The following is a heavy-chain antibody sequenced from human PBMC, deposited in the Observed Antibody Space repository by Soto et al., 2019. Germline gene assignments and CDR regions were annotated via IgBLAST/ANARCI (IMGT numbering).Heavy chain of an antibody. J-gene: IGHJ6*02. CDR3: ASGGIIWSAPDYYYGLDV. V-gene: IGHV3-30-3*01. CDR1: GFTFSAYA. CDR2: ISYDGSNK. D-gene: IGHD3-3*01. Sequence: PGGSLRLSCAASGFTFSAYAMHWVRQVPGKGLGWVAVISYDGSNKYYAESVKGRFTISRNTSKNTLYLQMNSLRAEDTAVYYCASGGIIWSAPDYYYGLDVWGQGTTVTVSS.